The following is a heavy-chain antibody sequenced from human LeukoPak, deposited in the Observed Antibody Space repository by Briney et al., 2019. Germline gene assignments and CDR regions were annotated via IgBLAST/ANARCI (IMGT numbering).Heavy chain of an antibody. CDR2: ISSSSSSI. J-gene: IGHJ3*02. CDR1: GFTFSRYR. CDR3: ARDDYCDYEIDSFDI. V-gene: IGHV3-48*01. Sequence: GGSLRLSCAASGFTFSRYRMNWVRQAPGKGLEGVSYISSSSSSISFAYSVKVRFTISIANANTSLYLQMNSLSAEDTAVYYCARDDYCDYEIDSFDIWGQGTMVTVSS. D-gene: IGHD4-17*01.